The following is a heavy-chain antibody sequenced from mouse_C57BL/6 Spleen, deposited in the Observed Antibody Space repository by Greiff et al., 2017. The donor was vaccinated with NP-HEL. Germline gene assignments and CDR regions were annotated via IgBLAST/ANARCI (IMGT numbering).Heavy chain of an antibody. J-gene: IGHJ2*01. V-gene: IGHV1-81*01. Sequence: QVQLQQSGAELARPGASVKLSCKASGYTFTSYGISWVKQRTGQGLEWIGEIYPRSGNTYYNEKFKGKATLTADKSSSTAYMELRSLTSEDAAVYFGARSNWDAGSNYFDYGGQGTTLTVSS. CDR1: GYTFTSYG. CDR3: ARSNWDAGSNYFDY. CDR2: IYPRSGNT. D-gene: IGHD4-1*01.